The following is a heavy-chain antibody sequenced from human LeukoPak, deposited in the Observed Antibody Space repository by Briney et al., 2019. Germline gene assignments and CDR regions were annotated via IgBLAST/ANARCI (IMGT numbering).Heavy chain of an antibody. D-gene: IGHD6-19*01. V-gene: IGHV4-59*01. J-gene: IGHJ4*02. CDR2: IYYSGST. CDR3: ARANGYSSGWFVDY. CDR1: GRSISSYY. Sequence: ASETLSLTCTVSGRSISSYYWSWIRQPPGKGLEWIAYIYYSGSTNYNPSLKSRVTISVDTSKNQFSLKQSSVTAADTAVYYCARANGYSSGWFVDYWGQGALVTVSS.